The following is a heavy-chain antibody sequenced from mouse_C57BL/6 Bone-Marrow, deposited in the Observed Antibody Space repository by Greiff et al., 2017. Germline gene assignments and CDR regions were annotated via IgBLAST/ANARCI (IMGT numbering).Heavy chain of an antibody. D-gene: IGHD2-4*01. CDR1: GYTFTSYW. CDR2: IDPNSGGT. V-gene: IGHV1-72*01. Sequence: QVQLQQPGAELVKPGASVKLSCKASGYTFTSYWMHWVKQRPGRGLEWIGRIDPNSGGTKYNEKFKGKATLTVDKPSSTAYMRLSSLTSEDSAVYYCARLHDYDLYAMDYWGQGTSVTVSS. CDR3: ARLHDYDLYAMDY. J-gene: IGHJ4*01.